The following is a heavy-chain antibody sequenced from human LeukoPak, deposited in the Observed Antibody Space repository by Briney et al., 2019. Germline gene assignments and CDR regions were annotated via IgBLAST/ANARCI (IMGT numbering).Heavy chain of an antibody. CDR3: ARETYYYDSSGPFWHLRRLVFGTSFDY. V-gene: IGHV4-39*02. J-gene: IGHJ4*02. CDR2: MYYSGST. Sequence: PSETLSLACTVSGGSISSSRYYWGWIRQPPGKGLEWIGTMYYSGSTYYNPSLKSRVTISVDTSKNQFSLKLSSVTAADTAVYYCARETYYYDSSGPFWHLRRLVFGTSFDYWGQGTLVTVSS. D-gene: IGHD3-22*01. CDR1: GGSISSSRYY.